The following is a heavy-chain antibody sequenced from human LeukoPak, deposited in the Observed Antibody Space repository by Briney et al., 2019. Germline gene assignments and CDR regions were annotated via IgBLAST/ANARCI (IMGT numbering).Heavy chain of an antibody. Sequence: SQTLSLTCAISGDSVSSTTSAWNWIRQFPSRGLERLGRTYYRSEWGHDYALSVKSRITIDPDTSKNQFSLQLNSVTPEDTAVYYCARDILGEGSTWGQGTLVTVSS. CDR2: TYYRSEWGH. J-gene: IGHJ5*02. CDR1: GDSVSSTTSA. CDR3: ARDILGEGST. V-gene: IGHV6-1*01.